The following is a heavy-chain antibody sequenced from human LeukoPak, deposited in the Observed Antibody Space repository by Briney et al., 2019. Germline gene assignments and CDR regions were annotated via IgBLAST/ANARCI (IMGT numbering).Heavy chain of an antibody. CDR2: IYYSGST. CDR1: GGSISSYY. CDR3: ARSRKDTAMVNYYYYYGMDV. Sequence: SETLSLTCTVSGGSISSYYWSRIRQPPGKGLEWIGYIYYSGSTNYNPSLKSRVTISVDTSKNQFSLKLSSVTAADTAVYYCARSRKDTAMVNYYYYYGMDVWGQGTTVTVSS. V-gene: IGHV4-59*01. D-gene: IGHD5-18*01. J-gene: IGHJ6*02.